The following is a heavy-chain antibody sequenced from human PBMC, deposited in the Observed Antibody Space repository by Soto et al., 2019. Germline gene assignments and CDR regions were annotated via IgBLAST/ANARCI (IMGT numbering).Heavy chain of an antibody. CDR2: INPSGGST. V-gene: IGHV1-46*03. Sequence: GASVKVSCKASGYTFTSYYMHWVRQAPGQGLEWMGIINPSGGSTSYAQKFQGRVTMTRDTSTSTVYMELSSLRSEDTAVYYCARYEVHGSGSYYNGWFDPWGQGTLVTVSS. D-gene: IGHD3-10*01. J-gene: IGHJ5*02. CDR3: ARYEVHGSGSYYNGWFDP. CDR1: GYTFTSYY.